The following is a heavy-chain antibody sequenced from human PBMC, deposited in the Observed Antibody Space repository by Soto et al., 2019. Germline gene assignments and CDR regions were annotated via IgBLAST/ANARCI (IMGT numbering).Heavy chain of an antibody. D-gene: IGHD2-21*02. CDR1: GYTFNTYY. CDR3: ARGGHIAVVTASFDY. V-gene: IGHV1-46*02. J-gene: IGHJ4*02. Sequence: QVQLVQSGAEVRKPGASVKVSCKPSGYTFNTYYLHWLRPAPGQALEWMGVIHPSGGGTTYAQKVLGRVTVTRDTSTTTVFMELSSLRSDDTAVYYCARGGHIAVVTASFDYWGQGTLVTVSS. CDR2: IHPSGGGT.